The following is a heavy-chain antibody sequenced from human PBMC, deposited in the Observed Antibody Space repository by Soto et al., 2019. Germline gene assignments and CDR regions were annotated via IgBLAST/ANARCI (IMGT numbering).Heavy chain of an antibody. Sequence: SETLSLTCTVSGGSISSYYWSWIRQPPGKGLEWIGYIYYSGSTNYNPSLKSRVTISVDTSKNQFSLKLSSVTAADTAVYYCARRGNHDYGDYFDYWGQGTLVTVSS. V-gene: IGHV4-59*01. CDR2: IYYSGST. D-gene: IGHD4-17*01. CDR3: ARRGNHDYGDYFDY. J-gene: IGHJ4*02. CDR1: GGSISSYY.